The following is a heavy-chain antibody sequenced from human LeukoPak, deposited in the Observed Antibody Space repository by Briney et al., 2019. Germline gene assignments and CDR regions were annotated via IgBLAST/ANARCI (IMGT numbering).Heavy chain of an antibody. J-gene: IGHJ1*01. CDR3: ARRRYYDGSGYLE. Sequence: SETLSLTCSVSGDSVSRSDSHRDWIRQPPGKGLEWIGTIYYSGRTYYSPSLKGRVTMSVDPSNNQFSLSLRSVTAADTAIYYCARRRYYDGSGYLEWGQGTLLSVSS. CDR1: GDSVSRSDSH. V-gene: IGHV4-39*01. CDR2: IYYSGRT. D-gene: IGHD3-22*01.